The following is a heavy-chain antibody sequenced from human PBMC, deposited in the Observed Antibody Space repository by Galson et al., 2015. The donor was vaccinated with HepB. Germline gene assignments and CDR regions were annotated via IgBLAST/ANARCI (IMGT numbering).Heavy chain of an antibody. CDR1: GFTFSSYG. CDR3: AKDHSTGDGYNPQPIDY. D-gene: IGHD5-24*01. V-gene: IGHV3-30*18. CDR2: ISYDGSNK. Sequence: SLRLSCAASGFTFSSYGMHWVRQAPGKGLEWVAVISYDGSNKYYADSVKGRFTISRDNSKNTLYLQMNSLRAEDTAVYYCAKDHSTGDGYNPQPIDYWGQGTLVTVSS. J-gene: IGHJ4*02.